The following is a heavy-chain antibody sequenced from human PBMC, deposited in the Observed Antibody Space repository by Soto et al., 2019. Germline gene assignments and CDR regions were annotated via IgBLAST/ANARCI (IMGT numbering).Heavy chain of an antibody. D-gene: IGHD4-17*01. Sequence: QVQLVESGGGLVKPGGSLRLSCAASGFTFSDYYMSWIRQAPGKGLEWVSYISSSSSYTNYADSVKGRFTISRDNAKNSLYLQMNSLRAEDTAVYYCARDAPYGDYVYYYYGMDVWGKGPRSPSPQ. J-gene: IGHJ6*01. CDR2: ISSSSSYT. CDR1: GFTFSDYY. CDR3: ARDAPYGDYVYYYYGMDV. V-gene: IGHV3-11*05.